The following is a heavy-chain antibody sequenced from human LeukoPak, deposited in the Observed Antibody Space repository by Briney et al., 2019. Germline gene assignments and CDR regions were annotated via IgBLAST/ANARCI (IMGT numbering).Heavy chain of an antibody. Sequence: ASVKVSCKASGYTFTSYDINWVRQATGQGLEWMGRMNPNSGNTGYAQKFQGRVTMTRNTSISTAYMELSSLRSEDTAVYYCARALGGNWGLDAFDIWGQGTMVTVSS. D-gene: IGHD7-27*01. J-gene: IGHJ3*02. V-gene: IGHV1-8*01. CDR3: ARALGGNWGLDAFDI. CDR1: GYTFTSYD. CDR2: MNPNSGNT.